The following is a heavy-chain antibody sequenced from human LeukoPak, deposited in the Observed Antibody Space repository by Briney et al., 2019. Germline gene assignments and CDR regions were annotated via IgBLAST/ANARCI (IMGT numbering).Heavy chain of an antibody. J-gene: IGHJ3*02. D-gene: IGHD5-24*01. CDR2: VSMGGST. Sequence: SETLSLACSVSGGSFGTYFWNWIRQSPGKGLEWIGYVSMGGSTDFNPSLESRVTMSEDTSKNQFSLKLRSVTAADTAVYYCARGRRYTNRQDGLDIWGHGTMVTVSS. CDR3: ARGRRYTNRQDGLDI. V-gene: IGHV4-59*01. CDR1: GGSFGTYF.